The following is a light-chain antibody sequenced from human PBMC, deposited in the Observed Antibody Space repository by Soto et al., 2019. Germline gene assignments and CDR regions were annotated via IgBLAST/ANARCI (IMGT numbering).Light chain of an antibody. J-gene: IGLJ2*01. Sequence: QSVLTQPPSASGTPGQRVTISCSGSSSNIGRNYVCWYQKLPGTAPQLLIYRNTERPSGVPDRFSGSKSGTSASLAISGLRSEDEADYYCAAWDDSLSGHVVFGGGTKLTV. V-gene: IGLV1-47*01. CDR2: RNT. CDR1: SSNIGRNY. CDR3: AAWDDSLSGHVV.